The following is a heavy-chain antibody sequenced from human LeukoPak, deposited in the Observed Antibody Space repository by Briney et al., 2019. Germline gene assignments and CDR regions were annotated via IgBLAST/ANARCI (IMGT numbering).Heavy chain of an antibody. CDR3: ATEGSASQTIDY. D-gene: IGHD2-2*01. CDR1: GYSISSGYY. V-gene: IGHV4-38-2*02. Sequence: SETLSLTCAVSGYSISSGYYWGWIRQPPGKGLEWIGSIYHSGSTYYNPSLKSRFTISVDTSKNQFSLRLSSVAAADTAVYYCATEGSASQTIDYWGQGTLVTVSS. J-gene: IGHJ4*02. CDR2: IYHSGST.